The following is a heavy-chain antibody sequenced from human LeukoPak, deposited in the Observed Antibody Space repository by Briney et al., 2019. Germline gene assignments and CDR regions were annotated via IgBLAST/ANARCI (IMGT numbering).Heavy chain of an antibody. CDR3: ARPRSSGYYADAFDI. CDR2: IIPILGIA. CDR1: GGTFSSYA. D-gene: IGHD3-22*01. J-gene: IGHJ3*02. Sequence: AASVKVSCKASGGTFSSYAISWVRQATGQGLECLGRIIPILGIANYAQKFQGRVTITADKSTSTAYMELSSLRSEDTAVYYCARPRSSGYYADAFDIWGQGTMVTVSS. V-gene: IGHV1-69*04.